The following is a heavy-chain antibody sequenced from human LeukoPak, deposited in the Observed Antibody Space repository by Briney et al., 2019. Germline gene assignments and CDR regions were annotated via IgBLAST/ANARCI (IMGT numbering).Heavy chain of an antibody. CDR3: ARVKVLRFLEWFLDF. CDR1: GSSVSSDEYY. J-gene: IGHJ4*02. D-gene: IGHD3-3*01. CDR2: VYYSGSS. V-gene: IGHV4-31*03. Sequence: SQTLSLTCTVSGSSVSSDEYYWSWVRQHPGKGLEWIGYVYYSGSSYYIPSLESRVTMSVEVSMNQFSLELRSVTAADTAVYYCARVKVLRFLEWFLDFWGQGALVTVSS.